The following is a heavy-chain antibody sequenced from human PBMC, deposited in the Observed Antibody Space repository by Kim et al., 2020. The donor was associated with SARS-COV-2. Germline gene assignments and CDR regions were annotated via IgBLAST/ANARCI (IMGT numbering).Heavy chain of an antibody. J-gene: IGHJ6*01. V-gene: IGHV4-34*01. CDR3: AGTYYDFWSGYHPYYYYYG. D-gene: IGHD3-3*01. CDR2: INHSGST. CDR1: GGSFSGYY. Sequence: SETLSLTCAVYGGSFSGYYWSWIRQPPGKGLEWIGEINHSGSTNYNPSLKSRVTISVDTSKNQFSLKLSSVTAADTAVYYCAGTYYDFWSGYHPYYYYYG.